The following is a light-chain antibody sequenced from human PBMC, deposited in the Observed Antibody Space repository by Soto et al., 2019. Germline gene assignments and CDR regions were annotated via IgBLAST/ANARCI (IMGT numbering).Light chain of an antibody. CDR3: QQYNDLPS. CDR1: ENANGH. CDR2: EAS. J-gene: IGKJ1*01. Sequence: IQMTQSPNTLSASVGDRVSITCRASENANGHLAWYQQKPGNAPKLLIYEASILESGVPSRFSGSGYGTEFPLTITGLLPEDFVTYYCQQYNDLPSFGQGTKV. V-gene: IGKV1-5*03.